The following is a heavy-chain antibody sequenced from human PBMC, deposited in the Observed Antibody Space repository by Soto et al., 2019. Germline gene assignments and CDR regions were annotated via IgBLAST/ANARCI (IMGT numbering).Heavy chain of an antibody. V-gene: IGHV4-61*01. CDR1: GGSVSSDSYF. CDR2: IYNSGST. Sequence: SETLSLTCTVSGGSVSSDSYFWSWIRQPPGKGLEWIGFIYNSGSTNYNPSLKSRVTISVDTSINQFSLKLSSATAADTAVYYCARGDAYCSGGSCYSDEYYFDYWGQGTLVTVSS. CDR3: ARGDAYCSGGSCYSDEYYFDY. J-gene: IGHJ4*02. D-gene: IGHD2-15*01.